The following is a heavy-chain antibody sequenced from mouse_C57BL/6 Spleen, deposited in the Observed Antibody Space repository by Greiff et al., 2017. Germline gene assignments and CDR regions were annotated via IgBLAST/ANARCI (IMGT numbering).Heavy chain of an antibody. CDR1: GYSFTSYY. CDR2: IYPGSGNT. D-gene: IGHD1-1*01. V-gene: IGHV1-66*01. CDR3: ARGDITTVVAPYAMDY. Sequence: QVQLQQSGPELVKPGASVKISCKASGYSFTSYYIHWVKQRPGQGLEWIGWIYPGSGNTKYNEKFKGKATLTADTSSSTAYMQLSSLTSEDSAVYYCARGDITTVVAPYAMDYWGQGTSVTVSS. J-gene: IGHJ4*01.